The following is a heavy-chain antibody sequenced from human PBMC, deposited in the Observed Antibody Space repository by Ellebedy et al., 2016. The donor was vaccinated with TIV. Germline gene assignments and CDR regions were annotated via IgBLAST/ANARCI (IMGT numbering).Heavy chain of an antibody. CDR1: GGSISGYY. V-gene: IGHV4-59*01. CDR2: MYFSGIS. D-gene: IGHD3-10*01. J-gene: IGHJ3*02. Sequence: MPGGSLRLSCTVSGGSISGYYWHWIRQPPGKGLEWKGYMYFSGISNYNPSLKSRVTMSVDTSKNQLSLKLSSVTAADTAVYYCAREYFYGSGSYDDDAFDIWGQGTLVTVS. CDR3: AREYFYGSGSYDDDAFDI.